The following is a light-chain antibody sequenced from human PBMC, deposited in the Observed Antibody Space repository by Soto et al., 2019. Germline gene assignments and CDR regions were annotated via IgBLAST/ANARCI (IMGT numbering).Light chain of an antibody. CDR2: AAS. CDR3: QQVNSYPRT. CDR1: QDISSY. Sequence: IQLTQSPSSLSASVGGRITITCRASQDISSYLAWYQQKPGIAPKLLIYAASTLQSGVPSRFSGSGSGTDFTLTISSLQPEDFATYYCQQVNSYPRTFGQGSKVEIK. V-gene: IGKV1-9*01. J-gene: IGKJ1*01.